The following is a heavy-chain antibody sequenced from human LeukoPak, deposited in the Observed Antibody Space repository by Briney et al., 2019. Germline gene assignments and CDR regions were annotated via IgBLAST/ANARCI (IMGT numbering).Heavy chain of an antibody. D-gene: IGHD3-3*01. Sequence: GASVTVSCTASGYTFTGYYMHWVRQAPGQGLEWMGWINPNSGGTNYAQKFQGWVTMTRDTSISTAYMELSRLRSDDTAVYYCAGEEVITIFGVVNHRYGMDVWGQGTTVTVSS. J-gene: IGHJ6*02. CDR3: AGEEVITIFGVVNHRYGMDV. CDR1: GYTFTGYY. V-gene: IGHV1-2*04. CDR2: INPNSGGT.